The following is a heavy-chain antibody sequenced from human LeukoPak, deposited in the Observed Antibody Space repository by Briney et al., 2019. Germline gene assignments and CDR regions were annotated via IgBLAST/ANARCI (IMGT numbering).Heavy chain of an antibody. CDR2: ISGSGGRT. V-gene: IGHV3-23*01. D-gene: IGHD3-22*01. J-gene: IGHJ3*02. Sequence: GGSLRVSCAASGFIFSSYAMSWVRQAPGKGLEWVSGISGSGGRTYYADSVKGRFTISRDNAKNSLYLQMNSLRAEDTAVYYCARDLFLAERERYYDSSGYPMVVAFDIWGQGTMVTVSS. CDR3: ARDLFLAERERYYDSSGYPMVVAFDI. CDR1: GFIFSSYA.